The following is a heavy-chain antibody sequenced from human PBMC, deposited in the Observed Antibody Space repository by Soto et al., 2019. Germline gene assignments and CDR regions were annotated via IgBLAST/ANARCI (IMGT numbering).Heavy chain of an antibody. Sequence: SETLSLTCTVSGGSISSGDYYWSWIRQPPGKGLEWIGYIYYSGSTYYNPSLKSRVTISVDTSKNQFSLKLSSVTAADTAVYYCARDRFLEWFHWFDPWGQGTLVTVSS. V-gene: IGHV4-30-4*01. CDR2: IYYSGST. D-gene: IGHD3-3*01. CDR3: ARDRFLEWFHWFDP. J-gene: IGHJ5*02. CDR1: GGSISSGDYY.